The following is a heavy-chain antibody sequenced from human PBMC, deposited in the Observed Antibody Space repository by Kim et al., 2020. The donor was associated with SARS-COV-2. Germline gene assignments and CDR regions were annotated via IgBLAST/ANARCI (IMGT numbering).Heavy chain of an antibody. CDR1: GGSISSSSYY. CDR3: ARRVIKGRGYYYYYGMDV. CDR2: IYYSGST. V-gene: IGHV4-39*01. J-gene: IGHJ6*02. D-gene: IGHD2-21*01. Sequence: SETLSLTCTVSGGSISSSSYYWGWIRQPPGKGLEWIGSIYYSGSTYYNPSLKSRVTISVDTSKNQFSLKLSSVTAADTAVYYCARRVIKGRGYYYYYGMDVWGQGTTVTVSS.